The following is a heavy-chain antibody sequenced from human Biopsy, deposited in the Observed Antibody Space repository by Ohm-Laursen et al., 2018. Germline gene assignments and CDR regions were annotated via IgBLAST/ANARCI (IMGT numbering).Heavy chain of an antibody. Sequence: SETLSLTCTVSGGSFTGHYWSWIRQPPGKGLECIGNIHHSGNTNYNPSLKSRLTISVDTSKNQFSLKLSSVTAADTAVYYCARMDCSGGSCHYYSYGMDVWGQGTAVTVSS. J-gene: IGHJ6*02. CDR2: IHHSGNT. CDR1: GGSFTGHY. D-gene: IGHD2-15*01. V-gene: IGHV4-4*09. CDR3: ARMDCSGGSCHYYSYGMDV.